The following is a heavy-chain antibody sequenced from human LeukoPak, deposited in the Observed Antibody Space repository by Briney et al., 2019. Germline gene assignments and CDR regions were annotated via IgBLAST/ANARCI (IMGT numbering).Heavy chain of an antibody. V-gene: IGHV3-23*01. CDR1: GFPFSSYA. CDR3: VRSLDY. J-gene: IGHJ4*02. CDR2: IAGSDGFT. Sequence: GGSLRLSCAASGFPFSSYAMNWVRQAPGKGLEWVSVIAGSDGFTQYADSVKGRFTISRDNSKNTVYLQMNRLRVEDTALYYCVRSLDYWGQGTLVTVSS.